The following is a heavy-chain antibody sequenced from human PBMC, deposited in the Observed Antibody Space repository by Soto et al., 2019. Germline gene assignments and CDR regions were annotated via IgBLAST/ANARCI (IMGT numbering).Heavy chain of an antibody. CDR3: ARGTTGTSIIGFDY. CDR2: IYHTESIFNTGGS. Sequence: PSETLSLTCTVSGGSISRYYWTWIRQPPGKGLEYIGYIYHTESIFNTGGSNYNPSLESRVTISVDTSNNQFSLRLTSVTAADTAVYYCARGTTGTSIIGFDYWGQGALVTVSS. CDR1: GGSISRYY. V-gene: IGHV4-59*01. D-gene: IGHD1-1*01. J-gene: IGHJ4*02.